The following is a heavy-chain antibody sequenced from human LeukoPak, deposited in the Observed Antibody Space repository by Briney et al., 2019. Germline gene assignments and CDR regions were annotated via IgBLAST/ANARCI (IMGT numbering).Heavy chain of an antibody. Sequence: ASVKVSCKASGYTFTSYYMHWVRQAPGQGLEWMGIINPSGGSTSYAQKFQGRVTMTRDMPTSTVYMELSSLRSEDTAVYYCARDQIAARPLCYMDVWGKGTTVTVSS. CDR2: INPSGGST. J-gene: IGHJ6*03. D-gene: IGHD6-6*01. CDR3: ARDQIAARPLCYMDV. V-gene: IGHV1-46*01. CDR1: GYTFTSYY.